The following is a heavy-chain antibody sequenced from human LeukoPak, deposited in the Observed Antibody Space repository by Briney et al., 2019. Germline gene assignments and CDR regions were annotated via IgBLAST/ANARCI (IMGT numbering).Heavy chain of an antibody. CDR1: GGSFSGYY. CDR3: ARARGYSYGGQYYFDY. V-gene: IGHV4-34*01. D-gene: IGHD5-18*01. CDR2: IHHSGST. Sequence: KPSETLSLTCAVYGGSFSGYYWSCIRQPPGKRLEWNGEIHHSGSTNYNPSLKSRVTISVDTSKNQFCLKLSSVTAAETAVYYCARARGYSYGGQYYFDYWGQGTLVTVSS. J-gene: IGHJ4*02.